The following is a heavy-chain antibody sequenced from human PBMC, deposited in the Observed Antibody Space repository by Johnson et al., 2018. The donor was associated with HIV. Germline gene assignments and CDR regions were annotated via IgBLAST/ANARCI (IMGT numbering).Heavy chain of an antibody. J-gene: IGHJ3*01. CDR1: GFTLSDHY. CDR3: ARDGAIAGAATEALDL. Sequence: QVQLVESGGGLVKPGGSPRLSCAASGFTLSDHYMAWICQAPGKGLEWVSYISSSGSNIYYADSVKGRFTVSRDNAKNSVYLQMNSLRAEDSAVDYCARDGAIAGAATEALDLWGQGTMVIVSS. V-gene: IGHV3-11*04. D-gene: IGHD1-26*01. CDR2: ISSSGSNI.